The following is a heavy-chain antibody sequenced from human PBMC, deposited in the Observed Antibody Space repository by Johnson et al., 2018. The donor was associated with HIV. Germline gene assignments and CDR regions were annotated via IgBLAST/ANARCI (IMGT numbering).Heavy chain of an antibody. CDR2: IFSVGNT. V-gene: IGHV3-66*02. J-gene: IGHJ3*02. D-gene: IGHD5-24*01. CDR3: ARDGRDLATRGAFDI. Sequence: VQLVESGGGLDQSGGSLRLSCAASGITVSSNYMSWVRRAPGKGLEWVSLIFSVGNTNYAYSVKGRFTISRDNSKNMLYLQMNSLRPEDTAFYYCARDGRDLATRGAFDIWGPGTVVTVSS. CDR1: GITVSSNY.